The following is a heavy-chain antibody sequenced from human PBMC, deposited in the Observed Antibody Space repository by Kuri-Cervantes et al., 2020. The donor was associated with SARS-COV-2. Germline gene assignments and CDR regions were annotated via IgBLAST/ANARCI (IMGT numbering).Heavy chain of an antibody. Sequence: SETLSLTCTVSGGSISSYYRSWIRQPPGKGLEWIGYINYSGSTNYNPSLKSRVTISVDTSKNQFSLKLISVTAADTAVYYCARSDLRVVIPLFDYWGQGTLVTVSS. CDR2: INYSGST. D-gene: IGHD4-23*01. V-gene: IGHV4-59*12. J-gene: IGHJ4*02. CDR3: ARSDLRVVIPLFDY. CDR1: GGSISSYY.